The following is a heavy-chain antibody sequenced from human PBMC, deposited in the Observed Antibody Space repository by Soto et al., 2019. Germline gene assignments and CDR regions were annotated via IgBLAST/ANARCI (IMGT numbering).Heavy chain of an antibody. D-gene: IGHD3-22*01. J-gene: IGHJ4*02. V-gene: IGHV1-69*01. CDR3: ARVYYYDSSGYYSNAYYFDY. Sequence: QVQLVQSGAEVKKPGSSVKVSCKASGGTFSSYAISWVRQAPGQGLEWMGGIIPIFGTANYAQKFQGGVTITADESTSTAYMELSSLRSEDTAVYYCARVYYYDSSGYYSNAYYFDYWGQGTLVTVSS. CDR2: IIPIFGTA. CDR1: GGTFSSYA.